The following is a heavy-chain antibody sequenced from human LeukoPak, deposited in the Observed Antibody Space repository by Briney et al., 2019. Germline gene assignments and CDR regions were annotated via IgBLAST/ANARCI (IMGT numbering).Heavy chain of an antibody. V-gene: IGHV3-30-3*01. J-gene: IGHJ4*02. CDR2: ISYDGSDK. D-gene: IGHD3-16*01. CDR3: ARDPLGGY. Sequence: GGSLRLSCAASGFTFSSYAMHWVRQAPGKGLEWVAVISYDGSDKYYADSVKGRFTISKDNSKNTLYLQMNSLRAEDTAVYYCARDPLGGYWGQGTLVTVSS. CDR1: GFTFSSYA.